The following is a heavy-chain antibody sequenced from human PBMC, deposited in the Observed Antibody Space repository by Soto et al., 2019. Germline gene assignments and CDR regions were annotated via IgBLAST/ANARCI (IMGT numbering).Heavy chain of an antibody. CDR1: GASVRSGGYY. D-gene: IGHD3-22*01. Sequence: SETLSLTCTVSGASVRSGGYYWSRIRQPPGKGLEWIGYIHDSGSTHYNTSLKSRITISVDTSKNQFSLKLNSVISADTAVYYCARDRGHHDSSGYYQAPFDYWGRGILVTVSS. CDR2: IHDSGST. CDR3: ARDRGHHDSSGYYQAPFDY. J-gene: IGHJ4*02. V-gene: IGHV4-61*08.